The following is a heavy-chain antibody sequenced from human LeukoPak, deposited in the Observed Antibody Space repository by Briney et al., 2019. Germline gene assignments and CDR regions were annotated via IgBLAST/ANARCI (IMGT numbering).Heavy chain of an antibody. D-gene: IGHD2-2*01. CDR2: IDPSDSYT. Sequence: GESLKISCKGSGYSFTSYWISWVRQMPGKGLEWMGRIDPSDSYTNYSPSFQGHVTISADKSISTAYLQWSSLKASDTAMYYCASRATIVVVPADKSYYYGMDVWGQGTTVTVSS. CDR1: GYSFTSYW. V-gene: IGHV5-10-1*01. CDR3: ASRATIVVVPADKSYYYGMDV. J-gene: IGHJ6*02.